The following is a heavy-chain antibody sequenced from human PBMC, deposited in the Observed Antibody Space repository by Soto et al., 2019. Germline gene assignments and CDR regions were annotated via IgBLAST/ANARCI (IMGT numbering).Heavy chain of an antibody. J-gene: IGHJ3*02. D-gene: IGHD1-1*01. Sequence: GTLALTCAVSGYSISSGYYWCCIRQAPGKGLEWIGSIYHSGSTYYNPSLKSRVTISVDTSKNQFSLKLSSVTAADTAVYYCARVRNNWNDEAFDIWGQGTMVTVSS. CDR3: ARVRNNWNDEAFDI. V-gene: IGHV4-38-2*01. CDR1: GYSISSGYY. CDR2: IYHSGST.